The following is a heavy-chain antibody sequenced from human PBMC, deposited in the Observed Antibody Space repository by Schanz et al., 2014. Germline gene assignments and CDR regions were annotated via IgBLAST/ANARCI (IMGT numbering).Heavy chain of an antibody. Sequence: QVQLIQSGAEVKKPGASVKVSCTASGYTFTSYDINWVRQAPGQGLEWVGWISPYTGNTHYFDKMEGRVTIATDTYTSTAYMELSSLRYEDTAVYYCGRGFSRSYIDFWGQGTLXTVSS. V-gene: IGHV1-18*01. CDR1: GYTFTSYD. CDR3: GRGFSRSYIDF. J-gene: IGHJ4*02. CDR2: ISPYTGNT. D-gene: IGHD3-10*01.